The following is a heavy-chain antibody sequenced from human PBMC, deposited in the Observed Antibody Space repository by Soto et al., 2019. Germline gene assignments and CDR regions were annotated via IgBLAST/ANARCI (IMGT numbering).Heavy chain of an antibody. V-gene: IGHV4-39*01. Sequence: QLRLQESGPGLVRPSETLSLTCSVSGGSITSSSHYWGWFRQPPGKGLEWIGSIYYTGSTYYNPSLKRRVSISVDKSRNQFSLRLKSVSASDTAVYYCADYSGTYNDAFDIWGQGTRVTVS. CDR2: IYYTGST. CDR1: GGSITSSSHY. CDR3: ADYSGTYNDAFDI. D-gene: IGHD1-26*01. J-gene: IGHJ3*02.